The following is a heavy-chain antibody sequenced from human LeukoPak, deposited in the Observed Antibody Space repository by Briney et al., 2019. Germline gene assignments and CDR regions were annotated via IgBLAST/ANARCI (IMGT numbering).Heavy chain of an antibody. CDR1: GGTFTSYA. J-gene: IGHJ4*02. V-gene: IGHV1-69*01. Sequence: ASVKVSCKASGGTFTSYAISWVRQAPGQGLEWMGGIIPNIGTANYAQKFQGRVTITADESTSTAYVELSSLRSEDTAVDYCARVRXXXXXXXXXXDYWGQGTLVTVSS. CDR2: IIPNIGTA. CDR3: ARVRXXXXXXXXXXDY.